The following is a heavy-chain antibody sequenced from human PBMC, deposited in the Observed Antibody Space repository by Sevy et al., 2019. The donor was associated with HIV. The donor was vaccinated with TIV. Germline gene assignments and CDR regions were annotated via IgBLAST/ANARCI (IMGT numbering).Heavy chain of an antibody. J-gene: IGHJ3*02. CDR3: AREQWQVSADYAFDI. CDR2: ISSSSSAI. V-gene: IGHV3-48*01. Sequence: GGSLRLSCAASGFTFSSYSMNWVRQAPGRGLEWISYISSSSSAIYYADSVKGRFTISRDNAKNSLYLQMNSLRVEDTAVYYCAREQWQVSADYAFDIWGQGTMVTVSS. CDR1: GFTFSSYS. D-gene: IGHD6-19*01.